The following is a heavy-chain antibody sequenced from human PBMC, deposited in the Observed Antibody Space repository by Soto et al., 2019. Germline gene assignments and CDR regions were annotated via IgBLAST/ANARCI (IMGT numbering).Heavy chain of an antibody. CDR1: GFVFTRYA. J-gene: IGHJ4*02. V-gene: IGHV3-23*01. Sequence: EVQLLESGGNLIQPGGSLRLSCAASGFVFTRYAMSWVRQAPGKGLEWVSAISGAGRDTYYADSVKGRFTISRDSSKNTLYLQMNSLRAEDSAVYYCARDSITNYYETSGYFLFYFWGPGTLVNVSS. D-gene: IGHD3-22*01. CDR2: ISGAGRDT. CDR3: ARDSITNYYETSGYFLFYF.